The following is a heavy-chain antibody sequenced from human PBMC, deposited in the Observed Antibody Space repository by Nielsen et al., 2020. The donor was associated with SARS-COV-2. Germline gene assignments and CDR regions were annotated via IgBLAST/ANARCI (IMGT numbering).Heavy chain of an antibody. V-gene: IGHV3-23*03. J-gene: IGHJ6*02. D-gene: IGHD3-10*01. CDR3: ARTYGSGAGDV. CDR2: IYSGGSST. Sequence: GESLKISCAASGFTFSSYAMSWVRQAPGKGLEWVSVIYSGGSSTYYADSVKGRFTISRDNSKNTLYLQMNSLRAEDTAVYYCARTYGSGAGDVWGHGTTVTVSS. CDR1: GFTFSSYA.